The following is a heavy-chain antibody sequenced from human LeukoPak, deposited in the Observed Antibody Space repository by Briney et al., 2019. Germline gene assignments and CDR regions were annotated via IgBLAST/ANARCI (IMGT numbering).Heavy chain of an antibody. D-gene: IGHD3-16*02. V-gene: IGHV3-20*04. CDR2: INWNGGST. J-gene: IGHJ4*02. CDR1: GFTFDDYG. CDR3: ARDGRLGELSLSKPFFDY. Sequence: PGGSLRLSCAASGFTFDDYGMSWVRQAPGKGLEWVSGINWNGGSTGYADSVKGRFTISRDNAKNSLYLQMNSLRAEDTALHYCARDGRLGELSLSKPFFDYWGQGTLVTVSS.